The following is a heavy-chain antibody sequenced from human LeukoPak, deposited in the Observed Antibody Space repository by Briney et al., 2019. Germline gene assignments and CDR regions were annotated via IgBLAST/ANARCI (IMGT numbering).Heavy chain of an antibody. CDR3: AKDVSLGYCSGGSCSAHFDY. CDR2: ISWNSGSI. D-gene: IGHD2-15*01. J-gene: IGHJ4*02. Sequence: GGSLRLSCAASGFTLDDYAMHWVRQAPGKGLEWVSGISWNSGSIGYADSVKGRFTISRDNAKNSLYLQMNSLRAEDMALYYCAKDVSLGYCSGGSCSAHFDYWGQRTLVTVSS. V-gene: IGHV3-9*03. CDR1: GFTLDDYA.